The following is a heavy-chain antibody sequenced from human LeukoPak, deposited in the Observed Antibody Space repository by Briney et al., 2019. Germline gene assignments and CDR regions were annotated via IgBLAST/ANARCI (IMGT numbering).Heavy chain of an antibody. CDR2: INHSSTYI. Sequence: GGSLRLSCAASGFTFSTFGFNWVRQAPGKGLEWVSSINHSSTYISYADSVKGRFTISRDNARNSLYLQMDSLRVEDTAVYYCARGYYYDSSVAYWGQGTLVTVSS. CDR1: GFTFSTFG. V-gene: IGHV3-21*01. CDR3: ARGYYYDSSVAY. D-gene: IGHD3-22*01. J-gene: IGHJ4*02.